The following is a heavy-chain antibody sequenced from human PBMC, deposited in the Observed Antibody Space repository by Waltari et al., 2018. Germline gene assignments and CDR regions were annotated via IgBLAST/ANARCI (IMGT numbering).Heavy chain of an antibody. Sequence: QVQLVESGGGVVQPGRSLRLSCAASGFTFSSYAMHWVSQAPGKGLEWVAVISYDGSNKYYADSVKGRFTISRDNSKNTLYLQMNSLRAEDTAVYYCARSRLAVVVAASFDYWGQGTLVTVSS. CDR2: ISYDGSNK. V-gene: IGHV3-30-3*01. CDR1: GFTFSSYA. D-gene: IGHD2-15*01. J-gene: IGHJ4*02. CDR3: ARSRLAVVVAASFDY.